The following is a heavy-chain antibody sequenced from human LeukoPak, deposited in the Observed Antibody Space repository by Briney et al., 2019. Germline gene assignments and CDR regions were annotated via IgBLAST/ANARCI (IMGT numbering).Heavy chain of an antibody. V-gene: IGHV3-23*01. CDR3: AKGVLGAGSLLEYFQH. CDR1: GFAFRNYD. Sequence: GGSLRLSCAASGFAFRNYDMIWVRQTPGRGLEWVSGITTDGSGAYYADSVKGRFTVSRDNSKNTVFLQMNSLRGEDAAIYYCAKGVLGAGSLLEYFQHWGQGTLVTVSS. CDR2: ITTDGSGA. D-gene: IGHD3-10*01. J-gene: IGHJ1*01.